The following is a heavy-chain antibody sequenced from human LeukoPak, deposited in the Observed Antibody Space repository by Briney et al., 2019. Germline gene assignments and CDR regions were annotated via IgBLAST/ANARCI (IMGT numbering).Heavy chain of an antibody. V-gene: IGHV3-23*01. CDR3: AKASGIVVVVAARYYFDY. CDR2: ISGSGGST. CDR1: GFTFSSYG. J-gene: IGHJ4*02. Sequence: PGGTLRLSCAASGFTFSSYGMSWVRQAPGKGVEWVSAISGSGGSTYYADSVKGRFTISRDNSKNTLYLQMNSLRAEDTAVYYCAKASGIVVVVAARYYFDYWGQGTLVTVSS. D-gene: IGHD2-15*01.